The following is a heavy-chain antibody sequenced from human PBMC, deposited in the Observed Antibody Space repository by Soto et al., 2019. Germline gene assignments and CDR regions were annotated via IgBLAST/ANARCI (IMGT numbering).Heavy chain of an antibody. Sequence: ASVKVSCKASGYTFANYAMQWVRQAPGQRLEWMGWINGGSGSTRYSQNFQGRLTITRDSSANTVYMELSSLRYGDTAIYYCARSPTPLGRFDSWGQGTLVTVSS. V-gene: IGHV1-3*01. CDR3: ARSPTPLGRFDS. CDR1: GYTFANYA. J-gene: IGHJ5*01. D-gene: IGHD2-15*01. CDR2: INGGSGST.